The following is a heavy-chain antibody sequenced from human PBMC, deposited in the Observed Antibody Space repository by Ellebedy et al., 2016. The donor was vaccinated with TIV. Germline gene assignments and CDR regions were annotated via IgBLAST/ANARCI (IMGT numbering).Heavy chain of an antibody. CDR1: GFTFSIYA. D-gene: IGHD6-13*01. CDR2: ISGIDGGT. J-gene: IGHJ4*02. CDR3: AKDAYRSTWFIGD. V-gene: IGHV3-23*01. Sequence: GESLKISCAASGFTFSIYAMSWVRQAPGKGLEWVSCISGIDGGTYYADSVKGRFTISRDNSKNTLYLQMNSLGTEDTAVYYCAKDAYRSTWFIGDWGQGTLVTVSS.